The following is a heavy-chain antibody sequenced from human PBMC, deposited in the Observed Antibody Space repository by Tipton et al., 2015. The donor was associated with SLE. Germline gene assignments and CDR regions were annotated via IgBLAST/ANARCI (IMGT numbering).Heavy chain of an antibody. CDR3: ARGALRYFDWLLYPHTHFDY. J-gene: IGHJ4*02. D-gene: IGHD3-9*01. V-gene: IGHV4-34*01. CDR2: INHSGST. Sequence: TLSLTCAVYGGSFSGYYWSWIRQPPGKGLEWIGEINHSGSTNYNPSLKSRVTISVDTSKNQFSLKLSSVTAADTAVYYCARGALRYFDWLLYPHTHFDYWGQGTLVTVSS. CDR1: GGSFSGYY.